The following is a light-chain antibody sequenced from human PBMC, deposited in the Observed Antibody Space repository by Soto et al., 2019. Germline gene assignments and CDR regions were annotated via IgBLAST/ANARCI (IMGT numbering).Light chain of an antibody. CDR3: QQYGSSPFT. CDR1: QSVSSSY. J-gene: IGKJ3*01. CDR2: GAS. V-gene: IGKV3-20*01. Sequence: ESVLTQSPGTLSMSPGERATLSCRASQSVSSSYSAWYQQKPGQAPRLLIYGASSRATGIPDRFSGSGSGTDFKLTISRLEPEDFAVYYCQQYGSSPFTFGPGTKVDIK.